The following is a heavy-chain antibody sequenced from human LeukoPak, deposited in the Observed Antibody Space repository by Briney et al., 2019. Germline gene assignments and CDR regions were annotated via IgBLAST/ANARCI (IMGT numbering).Heavy chain of an antibody. CDR2: ITASGGNT. V-gene: IGHV3-23*01. J-gene: IGHJ4*02. Sequence: GGSLRLSCAASGFTFSSYAMGWVRQAPGKGLEWVSAITASGGNTYYADSVKGRFTISRDYSKNTLYLQVNSLRAEDTAVYYCAKGNGYSYGRYYFNYWGQETLVTASS. CDR1: GFTFSSYA. CDR3: AKGNGYSYGRYYFNY. D-gene: IGHD5-18*01.